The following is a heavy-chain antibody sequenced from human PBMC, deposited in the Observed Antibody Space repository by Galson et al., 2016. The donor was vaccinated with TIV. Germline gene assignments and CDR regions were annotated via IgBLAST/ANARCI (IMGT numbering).Heavy chain of an antibody. V-gene: IGHV1-69*05. D-gene: IGHD1-26*01. CDR3: ARVGDTLAAYHRYFQY. CDR1: GGTFSNYP. CDR2: IIHIFGTP. Sequence: SVKVSCKASGGTFSNYPISWLRQAPGQGLEWMGGIIHIFGTPKYAQKSQRRVTISTDASTSITYMELTSLRSEDTAVYYCARVGDTLAAYHRYFQYWGQGTLVTVSS. J-gene: IGHJ1*01.